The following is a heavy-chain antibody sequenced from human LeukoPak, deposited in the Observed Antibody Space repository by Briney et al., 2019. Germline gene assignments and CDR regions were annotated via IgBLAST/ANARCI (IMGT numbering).Heavy chain of an antibody. Sequence: GSLRLSFAASGFPFTSNHMNWVRQAPGKGLEWVSIIYTGGTTHYADSLKDRFTISRDDSINTLYLQMNSLRAEDTAVYYCARDSSSYYFDYWGQGTLVTVSS. J-gene: IGHJ4*02. V-gene: IGHV3-66*01. CDR2: IYTGGTT. D-gene: IGHD6-6*01. CDR3: ARDSSSYYFDY. CDR1: GFPFTSNH.